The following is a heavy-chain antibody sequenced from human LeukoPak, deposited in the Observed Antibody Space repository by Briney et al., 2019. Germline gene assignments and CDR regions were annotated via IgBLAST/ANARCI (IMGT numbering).Heavy chain of an antibody. CDR1: GGSFSGYY. CDR2: INHSGST. J-gene: IGHJ4*02. V-gene: IGHV4-34*01. CDR3: ARTEGRAVGQTAFQY. D-gene: IGHD1-26*01. Sequence: PSETLSLTCAVYGGSFSGYYWSWIRQPPGKGLEWIGEINHSGSTNYNPSLKSRVTISVDTPKNQFSLKLSSVTAADTAVYYCARTEGRAVGQTAFQYWGQGTLVTVSA.